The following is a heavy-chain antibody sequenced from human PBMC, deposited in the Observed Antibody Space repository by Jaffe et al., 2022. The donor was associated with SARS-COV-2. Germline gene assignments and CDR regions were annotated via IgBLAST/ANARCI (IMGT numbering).Heavy chain of an antibody. CDR1: GFTFSSYW. CDR3: ASYLYCSSTSCYPNYYYYGMDV. V-gene: IGHV3-7*01. D-gene: IGHD2-2*01. J-gene: IGHJ6*02. Sequence: EVQLVESGGGLVQPGGSLRLSCAASGFTFSSYWMSWVRQAPGKGLEWVANIKQDGSEKYYVDSVKGRFTISRDNAKNSLYLQMNSLRAEDTAVYYCASYLYCSSTSCYPNYYYYGMDVWGQGTTVTVSS. CDR2: IKQDGSEK.